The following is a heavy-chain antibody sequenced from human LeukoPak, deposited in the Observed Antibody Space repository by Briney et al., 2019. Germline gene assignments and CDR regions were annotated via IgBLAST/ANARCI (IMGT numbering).Heavy chain of an antibody. CDR2: ISGSGGST. CDR3: AKEGIYYDSSHYYYYMDV. D-gene: IGHD3-22*01. CDR1: GFTFSSYA. J-gene: IGHJ6*03. Sequence: GGSLRLSCAASGFTFSSYAMSWVRQAPGKGLEWVSAISGSGGSTYYADSVKGRFTISRDNSKNTLYLQMNSLRAEDTAVYYCAKEGIYYDSSHYYYYMDVWGKGTTVTVSS. V-gene: IGHV3-23*01.